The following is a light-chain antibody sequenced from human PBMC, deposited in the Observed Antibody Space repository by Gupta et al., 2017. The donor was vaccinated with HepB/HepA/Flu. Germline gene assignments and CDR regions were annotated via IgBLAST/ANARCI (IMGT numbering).Light chain of an antibody. V-gene: IGLV2-14*03. CDR1: SSDVADYVY. Sequence: QSALTQSASVSGSPGQSITISCTVTSSDVADYVYFSWYRQHPGKAPELMIYDVTNRPTGVSNRFSGSKPGDTASLTISGLQADDEAHYYCTSYTRRNTLVFGTGTQVKVL. CDR2: DVT. CDR3: TSYTRRNTLV. J-gene: IGLJ1*01.